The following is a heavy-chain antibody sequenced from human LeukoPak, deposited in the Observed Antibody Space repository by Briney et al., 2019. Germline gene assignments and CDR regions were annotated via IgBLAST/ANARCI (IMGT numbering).Heavy chain of an antibody. Sequence: GGSLRLSCAASGFTFSSYGMHWVRQAPGKGLEWVAVIWYDGSNKYYADSVKGRFTISRDNSKNTLYLQMNSLRAEDTAVYYCARGTCSSTSCYAFDYWGQGTLVTVSS. CDR2: IWYDGSNK. J-gene: IGHJ4*02. D-gene: IGHD2-2*01. CDR3: ARGTCSSTSCYAFDY. CDR1: GFTFSSYG. V-gene: IGHV3-33*01.